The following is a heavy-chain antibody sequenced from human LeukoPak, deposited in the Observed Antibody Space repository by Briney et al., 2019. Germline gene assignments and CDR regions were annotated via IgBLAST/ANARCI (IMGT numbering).Heavy chain of an antibody. V-gene: IGHV1-2*02. J-gene: IGHJ4*02. CDR1: GYTFTGYY. CDR3: AREFRDTAMVTPFDY. D-gene: IGHD5-18*01. Sequence: GASVKVSCKASGYTFTGYYMHWVRQAPGQGLEWMGWINPNSGGTNYAQKFQGRVTMTRDTSISTAYMELSRLRSDDTAVYYCAREFRDTAMVTPFDYWGQGTLVTVSS. CDR2: INPNSGGT.